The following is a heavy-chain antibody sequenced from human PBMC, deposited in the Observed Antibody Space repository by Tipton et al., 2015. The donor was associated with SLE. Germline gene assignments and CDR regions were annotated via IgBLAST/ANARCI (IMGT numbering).Heavy chain of an antibody. D-gene: IGHD4-17*01. CDR3: TRDKHGDNWFDS. CDR2: IRSKAHGGTT. J-gene: IGHJ5*01. Sequence: SLRLSCSASGFTFNYYGMHWVRQAPGKGLEWVGFIRSKAHGGTTEDAESVKGRFTISRDDSKSIAYLQMNSLRTEDTALYYCTRDKHGDNWFDSWGQGTLVTVSS. V-gene: IGHV3-49*04. CDR1: GFTFNYYG.